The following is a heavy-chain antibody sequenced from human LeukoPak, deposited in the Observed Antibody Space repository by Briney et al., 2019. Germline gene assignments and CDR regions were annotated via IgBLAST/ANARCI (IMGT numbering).Heavy chain of an antibody. D-gene: IGHD3-10*01. CDR3: ARGSEELLWFGELFNWFDP. V-gene: IGHV4-34*01. CDR2: INHSGST. CDR1: GGSFSGYY. Sequence: SETLSLTCAVYGGSFSGYYWSWIRQPPGKGLEWIGEINHSGSTNYNPSLKSRVTISVDTSKNQFSLKLSSVTAADTAVYYCARGSEELLWFGELFNWFDPWGQGTLVTVSS. J-gene: IGHJ5*02.